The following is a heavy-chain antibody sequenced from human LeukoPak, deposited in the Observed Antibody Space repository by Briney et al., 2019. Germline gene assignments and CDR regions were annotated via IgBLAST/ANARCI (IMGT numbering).Heavy chain of an antibody. CDR1: GFTVSSNY. CDR2: IYSCGST. Sequence: PGGSLRLSCAASGFTVSSNYMSWVRQAPGKGLGWVSVIYSCGSTYYADSVKGRFTISRDNSKNTLYLQMNSLRAEDTAVYYCARDRSGYDLNARFYYNYMDVWGKGTTVTVSS. D-gene: IGHD5-12*01. V-gene: IGHV3-53*01. J-gene: IGHJ6*03. CDR3: ARDRSGYDLNARFYYNYMDV.